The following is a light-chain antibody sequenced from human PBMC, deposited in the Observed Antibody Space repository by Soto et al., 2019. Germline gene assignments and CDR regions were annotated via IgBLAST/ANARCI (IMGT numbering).Light chain of an antibody. CDR2: GAS. J-gene: IGKJ1*01. CDR3: QQHDQGWT. Sequence: EMVMTQSTATLSVSLGERATLSCRASQSVRTKLVWYQQKPGQAPRLLIYGASTRATGIPARFSGSGYGTEFILTISNLQSEDFAVYYCQQHDQGWTFGQGTKVEIK. V-gene: IGKV3-15*01. CDR1: QSVRTK.